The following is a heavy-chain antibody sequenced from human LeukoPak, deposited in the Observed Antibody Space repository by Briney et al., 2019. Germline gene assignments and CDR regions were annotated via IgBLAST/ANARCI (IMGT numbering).Heavy chain of an antibody. D-gene: IGHD3-22*01. V-gene: IGHV3-53*01. CDR3: ARGGVTMIVPIL. CDR1: GFTFSSYS. J-gene: IGHJ4*02. CDR2: IYSGGST. Sequence: GGSLRLSCAASGFTFSSYSMNWVRQAPGKGLEWVSVIYSGGSTYYADSVKGRFTISRDNSKNTVYLQMNSLRVEDTAVYYCARGGVTMIVPILWGQGTLVTVSS.